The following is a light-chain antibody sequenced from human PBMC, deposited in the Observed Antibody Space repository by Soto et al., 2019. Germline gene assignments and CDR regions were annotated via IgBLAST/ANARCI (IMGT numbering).Light chain of an antibody. J-gene: IGKJ4*01. Sequence: EIVLTQSPGTLSLSPGERATLSCRANQSISHYLAWYQQKPGQSPRLLIYGAASRAIGIPDRFNGSGSETTFTLTISRLQPEDFALYYCQQRSNWPYLTFGGGTRV. CDR2: GAA. CDR1: QSISHY. V-gene: IGKV3D-20*02. CDR3: QQRSNWPYLT.